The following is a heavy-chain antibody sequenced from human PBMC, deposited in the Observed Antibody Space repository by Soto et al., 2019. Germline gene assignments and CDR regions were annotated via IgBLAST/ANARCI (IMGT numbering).Heavy chain of an antibody. J-gene: IGHJ6*02. Sequence: SGFTFDDYAMHWVRQAPGKGPEWVSGISWSSGYIDYAGSVKGRFTISRDNAKNSLYLQMNSLRAEDTAVYYCAKEMATIPDYYYGMDVWGQGTTVTVSS. CDR3: AKEMATIPDYYYGMDV. CDR1: GFTFDDYA. CDR2: ISWSSGYI. D-gene: IGHD5-12*01. V-gene: IGHV3-9*01.